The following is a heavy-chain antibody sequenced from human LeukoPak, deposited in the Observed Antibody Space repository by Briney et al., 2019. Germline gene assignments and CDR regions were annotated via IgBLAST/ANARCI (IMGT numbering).Heavy chain of an antibody. Sequence: SQTLSLTCTVSGGSISSGDYYWSWIRQPPGKGLEWIGYIYYSGSTYYNPPLKSRVTISVDTSKNQFSLKLSSVTAADTAVYYCARVAGDQSPPLFDYWGQGTLVTVSS. CDR1: GGSISSGDYY. J-gene: IGHJ4*02. V-gene: IGHV4-30-4*01. CDR2: IYYSGST. D-gene: IGHD7-27*01. CDR3: ARVAGDQSPPLFDY.